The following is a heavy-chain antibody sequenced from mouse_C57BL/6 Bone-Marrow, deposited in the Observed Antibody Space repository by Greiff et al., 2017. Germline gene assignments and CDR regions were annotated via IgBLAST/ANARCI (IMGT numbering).Heavy chain of an antibody. V-gene: IGHV1-39*01. D-gene: IGHD2-3*01. J-gene: IGHJ3*01. CDR1: GYSFTDYN. Sequence: EVQLQQSGPVLVKPGASVKISCKASGYSFTDYNMNWVKQSNGKSLEWIGVINPNYGTTSYNQKFKGKATLTVDQSSSTAYMQLNSLTSEDSAVYYCAKEGHDGYYVGFAYWGQGTLVTVSA. CDR3: AKEGHDGYYVGFAY. CDR2: INPNYGTT.